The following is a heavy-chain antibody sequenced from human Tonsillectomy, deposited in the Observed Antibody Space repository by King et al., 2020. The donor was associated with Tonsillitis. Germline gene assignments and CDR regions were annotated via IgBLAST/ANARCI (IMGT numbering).Heavy chain of an antibody. V-gene: IGHV1-2*02. D-gene: IGHD2-2*02. CDR2: INPNSGGT. CDR3: ARDIPGVTTWDGAFDI. Sequence: QLVQSGAEVKKPGASVKVSCKASGFFFTDYFMNWVRQAPGQGLEWMGWINPNSGGTKYAQQFQDRVTMTRDASTSTGYMELSSLRSDDTAVYYCARDIPGVTTWDGAFDIWGQGTMVTVSS. J-gene: IGHJ3*02. CDR1: GFFFTDYF.